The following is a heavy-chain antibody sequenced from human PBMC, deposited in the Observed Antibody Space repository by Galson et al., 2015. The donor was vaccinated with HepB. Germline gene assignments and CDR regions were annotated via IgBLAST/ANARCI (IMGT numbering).Heavy chain of an antibody. CDR1: GGTFSSYA. CDR3: ARDPGIAVAGYFDY. D-gene: IGHD6-19*01. J-gene: IGHJ4*02. V-gene: IGHV1-69*13. CDR2: IIPIFGTA. Sequence: SVKVSCKASGGTFSSYAISWVRQAPGQGLEWMGGIIPIFGTANYAQKFQGRVMITADESTSTAYMELSSLRSEDTAVYYCARDPGIAVAGYFDYWGQGTLVTVSS.